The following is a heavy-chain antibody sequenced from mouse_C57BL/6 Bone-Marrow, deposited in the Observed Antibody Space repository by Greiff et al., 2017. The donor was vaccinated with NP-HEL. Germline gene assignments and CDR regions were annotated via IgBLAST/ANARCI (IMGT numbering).Heavy chain of an antibody. V-gene: IGHV1-61*01. CDR3: ARRPPNYYYGSWDFDY. CDR1: GYTFTSYW. D-gene: IGHD1-1*01. Sequence: VQLQQPGAELVRPGSSVKLSCKASGYTFTSYWMDWVKQRPGQGLEWIGNIYPSDSETHYNQKFKDKATLTVDKSSSTAYMQLSSLTSEDSAVYYYARRPPNYYYGSWDFDYWGQGTTLTVSS. J-gene: IGHJ2*01. CDR2: IYPSDSET.